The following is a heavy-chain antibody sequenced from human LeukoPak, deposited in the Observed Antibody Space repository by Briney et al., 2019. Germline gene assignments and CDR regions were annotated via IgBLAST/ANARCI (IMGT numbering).Heavy chain of an antibody. V-gene: IGHV4-4*07. CDR1: GGPISSYY. Sequence: PSETLSLTCTVSGGPISSYYWSWIRQPAGKGLEWIGRIYSSGDTNYNPSLKSRVTMSIDTSKKQLSLNLSSVTAADTAVYYCAAYQQQLAFDYWGQGTLVTVSS. CDR2: IYSSGDT. CDR3: AAYQQQLAFDY. J-gene: IGHJ4*02. D-gene: IGHD6-13*01.